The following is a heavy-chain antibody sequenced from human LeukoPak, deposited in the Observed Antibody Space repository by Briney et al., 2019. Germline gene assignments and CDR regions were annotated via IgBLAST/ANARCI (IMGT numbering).Heavy chain of an antibody. CDR2: IYPGDSDT. J-gene: IGHJ4*02. Sequence: GESLKISCKGSGYSFTSYWIGWVRQMPGKGLEWMGIIYPGDSDTRYSPSFQGQVTISADKSISTAYLQWSSLKASDTAMYYCARYTDSGSYYLYFDYRGQGTLVTVSS. CDR3: ARYTDSGSYYLYFDY. CDR1: GYSFTSYW. D-gene: IGHD1-26*01. V-gene: IGHV5-51*01.